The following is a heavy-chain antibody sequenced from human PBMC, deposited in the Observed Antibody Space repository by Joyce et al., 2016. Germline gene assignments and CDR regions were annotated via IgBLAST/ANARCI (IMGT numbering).Heavy chain of an antibody. V-gene: IGHV1-18*04. CDR1: GFKFTTYG. CDR3: ARVPLWDPVNFFDY. Sequence: QIQLVQSGPEVREPGASVKVSCKAYGFKFTTYGFGWMRQVPGQGLQWIAWISTYTGQTHFAPNFKDRVTRTTDTSSSTVYMELRRLNSDDSAVYFCARVPLWDPVNFFDYWGQGTPVTVS. D-gene: IGHD1-26*01. CDR2: ISTYTGQT. J-gene: IGHJ4*02.